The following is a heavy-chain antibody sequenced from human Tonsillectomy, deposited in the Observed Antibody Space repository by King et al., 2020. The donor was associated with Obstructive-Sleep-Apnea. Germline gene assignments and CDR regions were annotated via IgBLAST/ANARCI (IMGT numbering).Heavy chain of an antibody. CDR3: ARTPGQLIFYFDS. CDR1: GFTFSHCG. D-gene: IGHD1-1*01. Sequence: VQLVESGGGVVKPGRSLRLSCAASGFTFSHCGMHWLRQAPGKGLEWVAVFWDDGQQIYYAESVKGRFTISRDTSHNTLYLQMESLRAEDTAVYYCARTPGQLIFYFDSWGRGTPVTVSS. J-gene: IGHJ4*02. CDR2: FWDDGQQI. V-gene: IGHV3-33*01.